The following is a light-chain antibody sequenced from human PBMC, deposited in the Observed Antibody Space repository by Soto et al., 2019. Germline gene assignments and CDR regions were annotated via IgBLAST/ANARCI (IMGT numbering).Light chain of an antibody. Sequence: QSALTQPASVSGSPGQSITISCTGTSSDVGGYNYVSWYQQHPGKAPKLMIYEVSNRPSGVSNRFSGSKSGNTASLTISGLQAEDEADYYCSSYAGSNNLRVFGGGTKVTVL. CDR3: SSYAGSNNLRV. CDR2: EVS. CDR1: SSDVGGYNY. J-gene: IGLJ3*02. V-gene: IGLV2-14*01.